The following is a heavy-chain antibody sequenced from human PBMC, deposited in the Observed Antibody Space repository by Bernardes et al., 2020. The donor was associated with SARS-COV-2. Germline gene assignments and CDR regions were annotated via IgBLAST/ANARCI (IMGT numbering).Heavy chain of an antibody. V-gene: IGHV5-51*01. J-gene: IGHJ6*02. D-gene: IGHD4-17*01. CDR1: DYTFTNYW. CDR2: IYPGDSDT. CDR3: ARRRYGDFGVDV. Sequence: GESLTLSCKGSDYTFTNYWIGWVRQMPGTGLEWMGIIYPGDSDTKYSPSFQGRVTISADKSVNTAYLQWSSLKASDTAIYYCARRRYGDFGVDVWGQGTTGTVSS.